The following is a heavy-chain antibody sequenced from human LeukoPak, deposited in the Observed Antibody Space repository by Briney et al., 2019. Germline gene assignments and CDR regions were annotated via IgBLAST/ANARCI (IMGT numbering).Heavy chain of an antibody. CDR2: ISGSGDST. J-gene: IGHJ4*02. D-gene: IGHD1-26*01. CDR3: GKSRGSYWVLESCY. Sequence: GGSLRLSCAASGFTFSNYAMSWVRQAPGKGLEWVSDISGSGDSTNYADSVKGRFTISRDNSKNTLYLQMNSLRAEDTAIYYCGKSRGSYWVLESCYCGQGTLVTVSS. CDR1: GFTFSNYA. V-gene: IGHV3-23*01.